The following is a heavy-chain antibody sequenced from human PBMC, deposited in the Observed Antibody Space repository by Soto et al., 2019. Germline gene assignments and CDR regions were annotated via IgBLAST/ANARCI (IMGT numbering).Heavy chain of an antibody. CDR3: ARGYDFWSGYPGLDV. D-gene: IGHD3-3*01. V-gene: IGHV1-18*01. CDR1: GYTFTSYG. Sequence: EASVKVSCKDSGYTFTSYGISWVRQAPGQGLEWMGWISAYNGNTNYAQKLQGRVTMTTDTSTSTAYMELRSLTSDDTAVYYCARGYDFWSGYPGLDVWGQGTTVTVSS. CDR2: ISAYNGNT. J-gene: IGHJ6*02.